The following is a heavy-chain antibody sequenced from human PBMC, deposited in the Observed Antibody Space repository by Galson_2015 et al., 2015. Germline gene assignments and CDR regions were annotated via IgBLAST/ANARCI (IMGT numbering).Heavy chain of an antibody. J-gene: IGHJ4*02. V-gene: IGHV4-4*02. CDR3: ARGLNYDLDS. Sequence: SETLSLTCAVSGDSISSPNWWTWVRQPPGKGLEWIGEIYHSGSTNYSPSLKSRVTISIDMAKNHFSLILTSVTAADTAVYYCARGLNYDLDSWGQGTLVTVSS. CDR1: GDSISSPNW. CDR2: IYHSGST. D-gene: IGHD5-12*01.